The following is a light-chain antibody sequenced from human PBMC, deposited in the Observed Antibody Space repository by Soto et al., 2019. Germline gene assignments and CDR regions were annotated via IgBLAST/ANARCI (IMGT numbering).Light chain of an antibody. V-gene: IGKV4-1*01. CDR3: QHYYSTPWT. J-gene: IGKJ1*01. Sequence: DIVMTQSPDSLAVSLGERATINCKSSQSVLYSSNNKNYLAWYQQKAGQPPKPLIYWASTRESGVPDRLSGSGSGTDFTLTISSLQAEDVAVYYCQHYYSTPWTCGQGTKVEIK. CDR2: WAS. CDR1: QSVLYSSNNKNY.